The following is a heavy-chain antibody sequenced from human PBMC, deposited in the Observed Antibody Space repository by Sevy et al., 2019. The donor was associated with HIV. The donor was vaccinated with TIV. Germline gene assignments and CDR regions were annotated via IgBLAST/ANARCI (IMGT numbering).Heavy chain of an antibody. J-gene: IGHJ6*02. CDR2: INPNSGGT. Sequence: ASVKVSCKASGYTFTGYYMHWVRQAPGQGLEWMGWINPNSGGTNYAQKFQGRVTMTRDTSISTAYMELSRLRSDDTAVYYCARDEGRNYYGMDVWGQGTTVTVSS. CDR1: GYTFTGYY. V-gene: IGHV1-2*02. CDR3: ARDEGRNYYGMDV.